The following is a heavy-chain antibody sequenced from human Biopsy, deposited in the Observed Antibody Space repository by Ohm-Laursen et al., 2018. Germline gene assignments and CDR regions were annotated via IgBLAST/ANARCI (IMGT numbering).Heavy chain of an antibody. CDR3: ARVDRYNFDHYIMDA. V-gene: IGHV4-59*01. D-gene: IGHD1-20*01. CDR2: IYYSGRP. Sequence: PSQTLSLTCTVSGDSIARYYWTWIRQSPGKGLEWIAYIYYSGRPNYNPSLKGRVVISVDRSRNQFFLKLTSATAADTAIYYCARVDRYNFDHYIMDAWVRGTTVTVSS. CDR1: GDSIARYY. J-gene: IGHJ6*02.